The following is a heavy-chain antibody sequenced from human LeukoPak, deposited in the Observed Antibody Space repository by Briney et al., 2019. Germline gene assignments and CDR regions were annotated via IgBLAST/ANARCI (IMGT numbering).Heavy chain of an antibody. CDR2: IRYDGSNK. D-gene: IGHD4-17*01. CDR1: GFTFSNYG. CDR3: ARELYGDYFPLYYYYMDV. V-gene: IGHV3-30*02. Sequence: QPGGSLRLSCTSSGFTFSNYGIHWVRQAPGKGLEWVAFIRYDGSNKYYADSVKGRFTISRDNSKNTLYLQMNSLRAEDTAVYYCARELYGDYFPLYYYYMDVWGKGTTVTVSS. J-gene: IGHJ6*03.